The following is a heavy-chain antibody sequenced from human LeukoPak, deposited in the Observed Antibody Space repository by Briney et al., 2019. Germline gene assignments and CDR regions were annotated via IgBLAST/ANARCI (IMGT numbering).Heavy chain of an antibody. CDR1: GGSISSYY. D-gene: IGHD6-13*01. CDR2: IYYSGST. CDR3: ARGYSNNWCWFDP. J-gene: IGHJ5*02. V-gene: IGHV4-59*01. Sequence: SETLSLTCTVSGGSISSYYWSWIQPPPGKGLEWIGYIYYSGSTNCNPSLKSRVTISLDTSKNQFSLKMSSVTAADTAVYYCARGYSNNWCWFDPWGRGTLVIVSS.